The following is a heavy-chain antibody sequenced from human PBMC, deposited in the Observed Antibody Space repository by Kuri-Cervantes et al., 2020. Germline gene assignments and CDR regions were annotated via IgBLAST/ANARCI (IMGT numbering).Heavy chain of an antibody. CDR1: GGSFSGYC. D-gene: IGHD3-10*01. CDR3: ARAWFGEFGGYFDY. J-gene: IGHJ4*02. V-gene: IGHV4-34*01. CDR2: INHSGST. Sequence: SETLSLTCAVYGGSFSGYCWSWIRQPPGKGLEWIGEINHSGSTNYNPSLKSRVTISVDTSKNQFSLKLSSVTAADTAVYYCARAWFGEFGGYFDYWGQGTLVTVSS.